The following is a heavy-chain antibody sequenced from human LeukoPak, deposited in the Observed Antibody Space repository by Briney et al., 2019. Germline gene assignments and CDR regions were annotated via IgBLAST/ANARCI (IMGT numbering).Heavy chain of an antibody. V-gene: IGHV3-53*01. CDR2: IYGGGST. CDR1: GLTVSSNF. J-gene: IGHJ4*02. Sequence: GGSLRLSCAATGLTVSSNFMSWVRQAPGKGLEWVSVIYGGGSTYSDSVKGRFTISRDTPKNTLYLQMNSLRVEDTAVYYCASWPGGWYGEDSWGQGTLVTVSS. D-gene: IGHD6-19*01. CDR3: ASWPGGWYGEDS.